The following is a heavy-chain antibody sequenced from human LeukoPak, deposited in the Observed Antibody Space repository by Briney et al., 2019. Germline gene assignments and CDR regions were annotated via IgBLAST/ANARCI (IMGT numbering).Heavy chain of an antibody. J-gene: IGHJ6*03. D-gene: IGHD6-13*01. CDR3: ARARAGYSSSWYASPYYYYYMDV. Sequence: SETLSLTCAVYGGSLSGYYWSWIRQPPGKGLEWIGEINHSGSTNYNPSLKSRVTISVDTSKNQFSLKLSSVTAADTAVYYCARARAGYSSSWYASPYYYYYMDVWGKGTTVTVSS. V-gene: IGHV4-34*01. CDR2: INHSGST. CDR1: GGSLSGYY.